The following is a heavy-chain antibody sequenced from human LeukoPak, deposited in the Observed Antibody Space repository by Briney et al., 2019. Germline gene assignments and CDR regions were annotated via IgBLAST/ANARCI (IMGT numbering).Heavy chain of an antibody. D-gene: IGHD2-2*02. Sequence: PGGSLRLSCAASGFTFSSYAMSWVRQAPGKGLEWVSAISGSGGSTYYADSVKGRFTISRDNSKNTLYLQMNSLRAEDTAVYYCAKDRSRYCSSTSCYKWGQGTLVTVSS. CDR2: ISGSGGST. CDR3: AKDRSRYCSSTSCYK. CDR1: GFTFSSYA. V-gene: IGHV3-23*01. J-gene: IGHJ4*02.